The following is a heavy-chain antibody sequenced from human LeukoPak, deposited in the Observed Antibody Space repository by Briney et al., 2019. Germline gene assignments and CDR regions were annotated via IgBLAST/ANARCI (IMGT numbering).Heavy chain of an antibody. J-gene: IGHJ5*02. CDR2: IYTSGST. CDR3: ARSPGLAFPDIVLMPSTMPPNWFDP. CDR1: GGSITSGNYY. Sequence: PSETLSLTCTVSGGSITSGNYYWVWIRQPAGKGLEWIGRIYTSGSTNYNPSLKSRVTMSVDTSKNQFSLKLSSVTAADTAVYYCARSPGLAFPDIVLMPSTMPPNWFDPWGQGTLVTVSS. D-gene: IGHD2-8*01. V-gene: IGHV4-61*02.